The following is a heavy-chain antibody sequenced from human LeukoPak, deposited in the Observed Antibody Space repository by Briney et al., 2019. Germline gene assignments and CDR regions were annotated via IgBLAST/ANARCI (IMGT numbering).Heavy chain of an antibody. J-gene: IGHJ4*02. Sequence: SETLSLTCTVSAGSISSYYWSWIRQPPGKGLEWIGYIYYSGSTSSNPSLKSRVTISIDTSKNQFSLKLNSVTAADTAVYYCARNGGYDSSGYYPWYFDYWGQGTLVTVPS. V-gene: IGHV4-59*08. CDR1: AGSISSYY. CDR2: IYYSGST. D-gene: IGHD3-22*01. CDR3: ARNGGYDSSGYYPWYFDY.